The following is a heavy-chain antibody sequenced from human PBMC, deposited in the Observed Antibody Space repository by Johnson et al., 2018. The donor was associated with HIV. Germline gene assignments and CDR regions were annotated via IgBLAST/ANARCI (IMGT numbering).Heavy chain of an antibody. CDR3: ARDPSPSSYRAFDI. J-gene: IGHJ3*02. V-gene: IGHV3-30-3*01. D-gene: IGHD5-12*01. CDR2: ISYDGSNK. Sequence: QVQLVESGGGLVQPGGSLRLSCAASGFTFSSYWMSWVRQAPGKGLEWVAVISYDGSNKYYADSVKGRFTISRDNSKNTLYLQMNSLRAEDTAVYYCARDPSPSSYRAFDIWGQGTMVTVSS. CDR1: GFTFSSYW.